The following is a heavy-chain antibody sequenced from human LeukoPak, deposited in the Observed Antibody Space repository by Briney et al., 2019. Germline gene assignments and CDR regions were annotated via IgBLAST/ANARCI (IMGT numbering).Heavy chain of an antibody. J-gene: IGHJ4*02. Sequence: ASVKVSCTASGCTFSSYTISWVRQAPGQGLEWMGRIIPILGIANYAQKFQGRVTITADKSTSTAYMELSSLRSEDTAVYYCAREEDCSGGSCYSVWGQGTLVTVSS. D-gene: IGHD2-15*01. CDR2: IIPILGIA. CDR3: AREEDCSGGSCYSV. CDR1: GCTFSSYT. V-gene: IGHV1-69*04.